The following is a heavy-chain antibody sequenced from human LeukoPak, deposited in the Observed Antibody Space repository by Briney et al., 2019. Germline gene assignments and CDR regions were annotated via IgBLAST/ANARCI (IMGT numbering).Heavy chain of an antibody. V-gene: IGHV4-59*01. J-gene: IGHJ6*03. CDR1: GGSISSYY. CDR2: IYYSGST. Sequence: SGTLSLTCTVSGGSISSYYWSWIRQPPGKGLEWIGYIYYSGSTSYNPSLKSRVTISVDTSKNQFSLKLSSVTAADTAVYYCARFRLGSDYYHMDVWGKGTTVTVSS. D-gene: IGHD7-27*01. CDR3: ARFRLGSDYYHMDV.